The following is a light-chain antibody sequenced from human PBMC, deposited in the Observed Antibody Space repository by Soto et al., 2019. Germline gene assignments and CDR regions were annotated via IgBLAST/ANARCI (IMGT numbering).Light chain of an antibody. CDR3: CSHTRSCTWV. CDR2: KVS. J-gene: IGLJ3*02. CDR1: SSDVGDGDF. V-gene: IGLV2-14*01. Sequence: QSALTQPASVSGSPGQSITISCTGTSSDVGDGDFVSWYQQRPGKAPKLMIYKVSNRPSGVSNRFSGSKSGNTASLTISGLQAEDEADYYCCSHTRSCTWVFGGGTKVTVL.